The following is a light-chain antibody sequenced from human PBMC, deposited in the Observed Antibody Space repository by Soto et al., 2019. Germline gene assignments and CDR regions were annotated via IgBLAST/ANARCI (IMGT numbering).Light chain of an antibody. Sequence: NFMLTQPHSVSESPGKTVTISCTRSSGNIASNYVQWYQQRPGSSPTTVIYEDNQRPSGVPDRFSGSIDISSNSASLTISGLKTEDESDYYCQSYDSNNHVVFGGGTKLTVL. CDR2: EDN. V-gene: IGLV6-57*01. CDR3: QSYDSNNHVV. CDR1: SGNIASNY. J-gene: IGLJ2*01.